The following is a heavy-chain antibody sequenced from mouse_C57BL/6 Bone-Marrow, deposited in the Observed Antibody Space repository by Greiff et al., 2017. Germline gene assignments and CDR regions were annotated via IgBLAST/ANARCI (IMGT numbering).Heavy chain of an antibody. CDR2: IYPGDGDT. CDR1: GYAFSSSW. V-gene: IGHV1-82*01. J-gene: IGHJ3*01. Sequence: VQLQQSGPELVKPGASVKISCKASGYAFSSSWMNWVKQRPGKGLEWIGRIYPGDGDTNNNGKFKGKATLTADKSSSTAYMQLSSLTSEDSAVYFCARGYFAYWGQGTLVTVSA. CDR3: ARGYFAY.